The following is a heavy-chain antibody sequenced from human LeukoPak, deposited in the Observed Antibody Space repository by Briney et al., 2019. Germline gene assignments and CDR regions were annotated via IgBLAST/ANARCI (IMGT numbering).Heavy chain of an antibody. V-gene: IGHV4-4*07. J-gene: IGHJ5*02. Sequence: PSETLSLTCTVSGGSISGYYWNWIRQPAEKGLEWIGRIYASGSTNYNPSLQSRVTMSVDTSKNQFSLKMSSVTVADTAAYYCARDLGSAYGVPRWFDPWGQGTLVTVSS. CDR1: GGSISGYY. CDR2: IYASGST. D-gene: IGHD4-17*01. CDR3: ARDLGSAYGVPRWFDP.